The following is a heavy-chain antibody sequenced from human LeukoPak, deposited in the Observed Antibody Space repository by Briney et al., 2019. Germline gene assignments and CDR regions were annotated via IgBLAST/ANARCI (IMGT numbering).Heavy chain of an antibody. CDR3: ARDLGPWYSRTWGYDY. V-gene: IGHV3-48*01. CDR1: GFTFSRYS. CDR2: ISSSGSII. D-gene: IGHD6-13*01. Sequence: GGSLRLSCAASGFTFSRYSMNWVSQAPGKGLEWISYISSSGSIIYYADSVKGRFTISRDNAKNSLFLQMNSLRAEDTAVYYCARDLGPWYSRTWGYDYWGQGSLVTVSS. J-gene: IGHJ4*02.